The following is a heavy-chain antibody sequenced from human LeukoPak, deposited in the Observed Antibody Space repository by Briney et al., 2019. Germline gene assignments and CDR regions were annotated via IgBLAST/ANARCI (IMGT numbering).Heavy chain of an antibody. J-gene: IGHJ4*02. CDR3: AREGVIAAAGTLDY. CDR2: INPNSGGT. V-gene: IGHV1-2*02. D-gene: IGHD6-13*01. Sequence: ASVKVSCKASVYTFTGYYMHWVRQAPGQGLEWMGWINPNSGGTNYAQKFQGRVAMTRDTSISTAHMELSRLRSDDTAVYYCAREGVIAAAGTLDYWGQGTLVTVSS. CDR1: VYTFTGYY.